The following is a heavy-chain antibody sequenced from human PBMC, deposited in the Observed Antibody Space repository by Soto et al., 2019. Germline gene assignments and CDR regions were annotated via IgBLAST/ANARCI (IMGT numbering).Heavy chain of an antibody. J-gene: IGHJ4*02. D-gene: IGHD5-12*01. CDR3: ARVLEGYSGYDYGEYYFDY. Sequence: PSETLSLTCTVSGGSISSYYWSWIRQPPGKGLEWIGYIYYSGSTNYNPSLKSRITISVDTSKNQFSLKLSSVTAADTAVYYCARVLEGYSGYDYGEYYFDYWGQGTLVTVSS. CDR1: GGSISSYY. V-gene: IGHV4-59*01. CDR2: IYYSGST.